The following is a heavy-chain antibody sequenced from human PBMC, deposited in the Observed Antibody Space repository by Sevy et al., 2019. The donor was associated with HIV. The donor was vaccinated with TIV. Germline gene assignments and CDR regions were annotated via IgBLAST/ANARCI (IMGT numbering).Heavy chain of an antibody. V-gene: IGHV3-15*01. D-gene: IGHD6-13*01. CDR3: TTDVPGRGSSSWSDTYDAFDI. J-gene: IGHJ3*02. CDR2: IKSKTDGGTT. Sequence: GSLRLSCAASGFTFSNAWMSWVRQAPGKGLEWVGRIKSKTDGGTTDYAAPVKGRFTISRDDSKNTLYLQMNSLKTEDTAVYYCTTDVPGRGSSSWSDTYDAFDIWGQGTMVTVSS. CDR1: GFTFSNAW.